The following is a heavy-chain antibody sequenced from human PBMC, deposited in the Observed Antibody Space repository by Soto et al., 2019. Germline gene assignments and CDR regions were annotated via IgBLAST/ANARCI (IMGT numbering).Heavy chain of an antibody. J-gene: IGHJ5*02. CDR2: IDWDDDK. CDR1: GFSLSTSGMC. CDR3: ARITFGGVIDTHNWFAP. D-gene: IGHD3-16*02. Sequence: SGPTLVNPTQTLTLTCTFSGFSLSTSGMCVSWIRQPPGKALEWLARIDWDDDKYYSTSLKTRLTISKDTSKNQVVLTMTNMDPVDTATYYCARITFGGVIDTHNWFAPWGQGTLVTVSS. V-gene: IGHV2-70*11.